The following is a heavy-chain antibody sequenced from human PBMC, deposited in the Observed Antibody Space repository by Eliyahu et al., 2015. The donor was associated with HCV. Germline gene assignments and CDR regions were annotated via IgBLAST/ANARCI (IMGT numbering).Heavy chain of an antibody. CDR3: ARETYCSSTSCRSPGGMDV. CDR2: IYYSGST. J-gene: IGHJ6*02. CDR1: GGSISSSSYY. D-gene: IGHD2-2*01. Sequence: QLQLQESGPGLVKPSETLSLTCTVSGGSISSSSYYWGWIRQPPGKGLEWIGSIYYSGSTYYNPSLKSRVTISVDTSKNQFSLKLSSVTAADTAVYYCARETYCSSTSCRSPGGMDVWGQGTTVTVSS. V-gene: IGHV4-39*02.